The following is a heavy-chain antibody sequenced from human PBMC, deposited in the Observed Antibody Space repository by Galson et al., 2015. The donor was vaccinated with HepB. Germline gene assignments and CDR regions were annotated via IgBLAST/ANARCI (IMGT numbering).Heavy chain of an antibody. V-gene: IGHV3-23*01. CDR2: ISGSGGST. CDR1: GFTFSSHA. Sequence: SLRLSCAASGFTFSSHAMSWVRQAPGTGLEWVSAISGSGGSTYYADSVKGRFTISRDNSKNTLDLQMNSLRAEDTAVYYCTKEIGYCSGGTCYRRENYFDFWGQGTLVTVSS. J-gene: IGHJ4*02. D-gene: IGHD2-15*01. CDR3: TKEIGYCSGGTCYRRENYFDF.